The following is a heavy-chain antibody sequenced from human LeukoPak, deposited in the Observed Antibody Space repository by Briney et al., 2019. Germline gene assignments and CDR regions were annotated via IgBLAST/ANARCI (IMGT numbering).Heavy chain of an antibody. D-gene: IGHD4-17*01. CDR2: INSDGSST. Sequence: GGSLRLSCAASGFTFSNYWMYWVRQAPGKGLVWVSHINSDGSSTSYADSVKGRFTISRDNAKNTLYLQMNSLRAEDTAVYYCARPSINDYGDFGYWGQGTLVTVSS. CDR3: ARPSINDYGDFGY. CDR1: GFTFSNYW. J-gene: IGHJ4*02. V-gene: IGHV3-74*01.